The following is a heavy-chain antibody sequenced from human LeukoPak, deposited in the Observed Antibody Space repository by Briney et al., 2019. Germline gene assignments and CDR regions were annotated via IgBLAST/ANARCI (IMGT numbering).Heavy chain of an antibody. D-gene: IGHD3-3*01. Sequence: ASVKVSCKASGGTFSSYAISWVRQAPGQGLEWMGGIIPIFGTANYAQKFQGRVTITADESTSTAYMELSSLRSEDTAVYYCAKGEKRVFFGEISVRQKYNWFDPWGQGTLVTVSS. J-gene: IGHJ5*02. V-gene: IGHV1-69*01. CDR3: AKGEKRVFFGEISVRQKYNWFDP. CDR1: GGTFSSYA. CDR2: IIPIFGTA.